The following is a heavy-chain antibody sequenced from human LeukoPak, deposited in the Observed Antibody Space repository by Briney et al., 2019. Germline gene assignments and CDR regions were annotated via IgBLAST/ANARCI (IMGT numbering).Heavy chain of an antibody. Sequence: KPGGSLRLSCAASGFTFSSYSMNWVRQAPGKGLEWVSSISSSSSYIYYADSVKGRFTISRDNAKNSLYLQMNSLRAEDTAVYYCAREDCSSTSSYSFDYWGQGTLVTVSS. CDR1: GFTFSSYS. D-gene: IGHD2-2*01. V-gene: IGHV3-21*01. CDR3: AREDCSSTSSYSFDY. CDR2: ISSSSSYI. J-gene: IGHJ4*02.